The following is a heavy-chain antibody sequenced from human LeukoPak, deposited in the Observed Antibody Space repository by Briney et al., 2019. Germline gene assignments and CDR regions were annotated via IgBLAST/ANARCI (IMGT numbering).Heavy chain of an antibody. D-gene: IGHD3-10*01. CDR3: ARDSIVRGNIGNDMDV. CDR2: ISHSGRTM. CDR1: GFTFSDYY. Sequence: GGSLRLSCATSGFTFSDYYMSWIRQAPGKGLEWVSYISHSGRTMYYADSVKGRFTISRDNAKNSLYLQMNSLRAGDTAVYYCARDSIVRGNIGNDMDVWGKGTTVTVSS. J-gene: IGHJ6*03. V-gene: IGHV3-11*01.